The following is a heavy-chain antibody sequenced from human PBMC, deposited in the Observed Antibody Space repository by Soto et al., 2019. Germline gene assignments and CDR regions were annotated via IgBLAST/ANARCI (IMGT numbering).Heavy chain of an antibody. J-gene: IGHJ6*02. CDR3: AREDPTYSSGWYGLSNGMDV. CDR2: IIPIFGTA. D-gene: IGHD6-19*01. Sequence: QVQLVQSGAEVKKPGSSVKVSCKASGGTFSSYAISWVRQAPGQGLEWMGGIIPIFGTANYAQKFQGRVRITADECTSTAYMELSSLRSEDTAVYYWAREDPTYSSGWYGLSNGMDVWGQGTTVTVSS. V-gene: IGHV1-69*01. CDR1: GGTFSSYA.